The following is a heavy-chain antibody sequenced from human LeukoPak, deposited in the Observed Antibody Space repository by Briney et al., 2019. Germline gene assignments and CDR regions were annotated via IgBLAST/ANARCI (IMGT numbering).Heavy chain of an antibody. CDR3: ASDYYGSGSYGTDY. CDR1: GFTFSSYA. J-gene: IGHJ4*02. CDR2: ISYDGSNK. Sequence: GGSLRLSCAASGFTFSSYAMHWVRQAPGKGLEWVAVISYDGSNKYYADSVKGRFTISRDNSKNTLYLQMNSLRAEDTAVYYCASDYYGSGSYGTDYWGQGTLVTVSS. V-gene: IGHV3-30-3*01. D-gene: IGHD3-10*01.